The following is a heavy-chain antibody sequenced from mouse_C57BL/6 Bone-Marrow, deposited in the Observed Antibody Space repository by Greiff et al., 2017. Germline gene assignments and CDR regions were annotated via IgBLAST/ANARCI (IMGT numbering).Heavy chain of an antibody. J-gene: IGHJ1*03. V-gene: IGHV5-16*01. CDR3: ARRPIGYFDV. Sequence: EVMLVESEGGLVQPGSSMKLSCTASGFTFSDYYMAWVRQVPEKGLEWVANINYDGSSTYYLDSLKSRFIFSRDNAKNNLYLQMSSLKSEDTATYYCARRPIGYFDVWGTGTTVTVSS. CDR2: INYDGSST. CDR1: GFTFSDYY.